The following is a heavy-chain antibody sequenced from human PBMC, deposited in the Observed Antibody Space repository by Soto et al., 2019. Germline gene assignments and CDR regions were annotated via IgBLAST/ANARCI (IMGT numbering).Heavy chain of an antibody. CDR1: GYTFTDYY. CDR2: VDPEDGET. V-gene: IGHV1-69-2*01. CDR3: ARTAVRGYSSGWYNWFDP. D-gene: IGHD6-19*01. J-gene: IGHJ5*02. Sequence: GASVKVSCKVSGYTFTDYYMHWVQQAPGKGLEWMGLVDPEDGETIYAEKFQGRVTITADTSTDTAYMELSSLRSEDTAVYYCARTAVRGYSSGWYNWFDPWGQGTLVTVSS.